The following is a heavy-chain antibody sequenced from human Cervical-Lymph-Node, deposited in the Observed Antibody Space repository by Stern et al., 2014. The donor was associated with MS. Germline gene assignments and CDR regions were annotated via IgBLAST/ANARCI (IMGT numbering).Heavy chain of an antibody. D-gene: IGHD3-10*01. CDR1: GFTFDDYA. CDR3: AKEGVPYYYGMDV. J-gene: IGHJ6*02. V-gene: IGHV3-9*01. CDR2: LSWNSGNL. Sequence: EVHLVESGGGLVQPGRSLRLSCAASGFTFDDYAMHWVRQAPGTGLEWVSGLSWNSGNLGYADSVKGRFTISRDNAKNSLYLQMNSLRAEDTALYYCAKEGVPYYYGMDVWGQGTTVTVSS.